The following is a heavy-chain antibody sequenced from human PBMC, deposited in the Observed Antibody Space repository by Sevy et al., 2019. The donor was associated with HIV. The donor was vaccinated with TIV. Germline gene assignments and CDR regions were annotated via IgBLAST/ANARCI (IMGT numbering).Heavy chain of an antibody. D-gene: IGHD5-18*01. CDR3: AKDAVYSYGLYYFDY. V-gene: IGHV3-23*01. CDR2: ISGGGSRT. Sequence: GGSLRLSCAASGFTFSSYAMSWVRQAPGKGLEWVSAISGGGSRTYYADSVKGGFTISRDKSKNTLYLQMNSLRAEDTAVYYCAKDAVYSYGLYYFDYWGQGTLVTVSS. CDR1: GFTFSSYA. J-gene: IGHJ4*02.